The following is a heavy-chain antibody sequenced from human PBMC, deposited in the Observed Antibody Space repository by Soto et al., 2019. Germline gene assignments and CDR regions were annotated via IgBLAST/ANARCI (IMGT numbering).Heavy chain of an antibody. Sequence: SETLSLTCTVSGGSISSYYWSWIRQPPGKGLEWIGYIYYSGSTNYNPSLKSRVTISVDTSKDQFSLKLSSVTAADTAVYYCARELITFGGGPYGMDVWGQGTTVTVSS. CDR3: ARELITFGGGPYGMDV. CDR1: GGSISSYY. CDR2: IYYSGST. J-gene: IGHJ6*02. V-gene: IGHV4-59*01. D-gene: IGHD3-16*01.